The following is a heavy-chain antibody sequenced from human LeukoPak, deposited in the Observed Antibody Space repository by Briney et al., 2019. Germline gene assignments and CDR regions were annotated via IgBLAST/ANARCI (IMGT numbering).Heavy chain of an antibody. J-gene: IGHJ4*02. CDR1: GGSISSYY. Sequence: PSETLSLTCTVSGGSISSYYWSWIRQPPGKGLEWSGYIYYSGSTNYNPSLKSRVTISVDTSKNQFSLKLSSVTAADTAVYYCARDSGDGYDRWGQGTLVTVSS. D-gene: IGHD5-24*01. CDR2: IYYSGST. V-gene: IGHV4-59*01. CDR3: ARDSGDGYDR.